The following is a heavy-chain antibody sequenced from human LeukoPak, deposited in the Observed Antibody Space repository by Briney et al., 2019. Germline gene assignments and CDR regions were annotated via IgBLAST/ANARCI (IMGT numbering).Heavy chain of an antibody. J-gene: IGHJ6*02. CDR2: IIPIFGTT. Sequence: SVKVSCKASGGTFSSYAISWVRQAPGQGLEWMGGIIPIFGTTNYAQKFQGRVTITADESTSTAYMELSSLRSEDTAVYYCARDSLRAYSSSWHYSMDVWGQGTTVTVSS. D-gene: IGHD6-13*01. V-gene: IGHV1-69*13. CDR1: GGTFSSYA. CDR3: ARDSLRAYSSSWHYSMDV.